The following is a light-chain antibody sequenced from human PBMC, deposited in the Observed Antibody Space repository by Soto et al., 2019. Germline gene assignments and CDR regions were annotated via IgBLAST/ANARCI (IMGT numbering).Light chain of an antibody. CDR1: QTIFYSPKNKNR. CDR2: WAS. J-gene: IGKJ3*01. CDR3: QQFHNIPCT. V-gene: IGKV4-1*01. Sequence: DIVMTQSPDSLDVSLGERATIICKSSQTIFYSPKNKNRLAWYQQKPGQPPKLLINWASTRESGVPDRFSGSGSGTDFTLTISSLHAEDVAVYYCQQFHNIPCTFGPGTKVAIK.